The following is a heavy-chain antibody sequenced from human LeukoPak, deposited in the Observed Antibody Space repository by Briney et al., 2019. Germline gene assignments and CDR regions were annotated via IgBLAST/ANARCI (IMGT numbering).Heavy chain of an antibody. J-gene: IGHJ5*02. Sequence: GGSLRLSCAASGFTFSSYAMSWVRQAPGKGLEWVSTINGGGVNTHYADSVGGRFTISRDNSKNTLYLQMNSLRAEDTAVYYCAKKPGQYGDHDWFDPWGQGTLVTVSS. CDR1: GFTFSSYA. V-gene: IGHV3-23*01. CDR3: AKKPGQYGDHDWFDP. D-gene: IGHD4-17*01. CDR2: INGGGVNT.